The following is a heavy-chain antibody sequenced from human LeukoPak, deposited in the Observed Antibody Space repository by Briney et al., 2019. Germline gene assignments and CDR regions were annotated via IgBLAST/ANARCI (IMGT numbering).Heavy chain of an antibody. Sequence: GGSLRLSCAASGFTFSSYWMSWVRQAPGKGLEWVSAISGSGGSTYYADSVKGRFTISRDNAKNSLYLQMNSLRAEDTAVYYCARGGLRFLEWLLYFDYWGQGTLVTVSS. D-gene: IGHD3-3*01. V-gene: IGHV3-23*01. CDR3: ARGGLRFLEWLLYFDY. J-gene: IGHJ4*02. CDR2: ISGSGGST. CDR1: GFTFSSYW.